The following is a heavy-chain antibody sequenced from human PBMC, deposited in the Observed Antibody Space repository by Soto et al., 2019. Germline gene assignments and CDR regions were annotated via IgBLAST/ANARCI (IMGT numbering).Heavy chain of an antibody. D-gene: IGHD3-10*01. CDR2: ISPSGGSI. V-gene: IGHV3-48*03. Sequence: ERLVESGGDLVQPGGSLRLSCAASGFTFSSYELNWVHQAPGKGLEWVSYISPSGGSISYADSVKGRFTISRDNAKNSLYLQMHSLRAEDTAIYYCAREQPWVRGIFPYSYGMDVWGQGTKVTVSS. CDR1: GFTFSSYE. J-gene: IGHJ6*02. CDR3: AREQPWVRGIFPYSYGMDV.